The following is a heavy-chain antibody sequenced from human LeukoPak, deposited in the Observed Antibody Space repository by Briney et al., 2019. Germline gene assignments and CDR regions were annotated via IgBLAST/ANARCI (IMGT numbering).Heavy chain of an antibody. CDR3: ASMKRVYCGGDRLDAFDI. J-gene: IGHJ3*02. CDR1: GYSFTSYW. V-gene: IGHV5-51*01. CDR2: IYPGDSDT. Sequence: GESLKISCKGSGYSFTSYWIGWVRQMPGKGLEWMGIIYPGDSDTRYSPSFQGQVTISADKSISTAYLQWSSLKASDTAMYYCASMKRVYCGGDRLDAFDIWGQGTMVTVSS. D-gene: IGHD2-21*02.